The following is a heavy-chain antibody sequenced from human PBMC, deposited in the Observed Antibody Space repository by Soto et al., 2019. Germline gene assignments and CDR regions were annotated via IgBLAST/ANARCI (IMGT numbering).Heavy chain of an antibody. V-gene: IGHV3-33*06. D-gene: IGHD6-19*01. CDR2: IWYDGSNK. CDR1: GFTFSSYG. J-gene: IGHJ3*02. Sequence: GGSLRLSCAASGFTFSSYGMHWVRQAPGKGLEWVAVIWYDGSNKYYADSVKGRFTISRDNSKNTLYLQMNSLRAEDTAVYYCANHQRDSSGWYPGGYDAFDIWGQGTMVTVSS. CDR3: ANHQRDSSGWYPGGYDAFDI.